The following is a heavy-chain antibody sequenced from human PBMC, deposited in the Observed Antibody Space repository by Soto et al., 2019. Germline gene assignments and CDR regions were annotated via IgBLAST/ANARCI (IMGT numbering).Heavy chain of an antibody. CDR1: GSTFNHYW. CDR3: ARPACGLQPDY. CDR2: IYACDSYT. D-gene: IGHD1-1*01. Sequence: GESLKISCTGPGSTFNHYWTVWVRQMPGKGLEWMGIIYACDSYTRYSPSFQGQVTMSVDKSTNTAYLQWSSLKASDSAMYSCARPACGLQPDYWGQGTLVSFSS. V-gene: IGHV5-51*01. J-gene: IGHJ4*02.